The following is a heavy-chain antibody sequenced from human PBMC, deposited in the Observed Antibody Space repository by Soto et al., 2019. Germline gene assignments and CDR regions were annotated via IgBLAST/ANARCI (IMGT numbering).Heavy chain of an antibody. V-gene: IGHV3-64D*06. CDR2: ISTNGVST. J-gene: IGHJ6*02. CDR1: GFTFSSYA. CDR3: AKAIDFWSGYPTYYYGMDV. Sequence: VGSLRLSCSASGFTFSSYAMHWVRQAPGKGLEYVSAISTNGVSTYYADSVKGRFTIFRDNSKNTLSLQMSSLRAEDTAVYYCAKAIDFWSGYPTYYYGMDVWGQGTTVTVSS. D-gene: IGHD3-3*01.